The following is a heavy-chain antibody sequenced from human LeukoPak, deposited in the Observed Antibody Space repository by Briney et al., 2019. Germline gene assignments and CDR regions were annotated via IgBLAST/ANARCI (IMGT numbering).Heavy chain of an antibody. V-gene: IGHV3-74*03. CDR3: ARDPQGYSYGYSYFDY. J-gene: IGHJ4*02. CDR1: GFTFSRYW. CDR2: ISSDGSST. Sequence: GGSLRLSCAASGFTFSRYWMHWVRQAPGKGLVWVSRISSDGSSTKYADSVKGRFTISRDNAKNTLYLQMNSLRAEDTAVYYCARDPQGYSYGYSYFDYWGQGTLVTVSS. D-gene: IGHD5-18*01.